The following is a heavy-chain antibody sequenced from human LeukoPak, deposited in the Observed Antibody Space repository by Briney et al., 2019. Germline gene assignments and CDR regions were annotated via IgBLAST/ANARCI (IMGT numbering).Heavy chain of an antibody. J-gene: IGHJ4*02. V-gene: IGHV1-69*05. CDR3: ARVGCSGGSCYSTFDY. CDR2: IIPIFGTA. CDR1: GGTFSSYA. Sequence: SVKVSCKASGGTFSSYAISWVRQAPGQGLEWMGGIIPIFGTANYAQKFQGRVTITTDESTSTAYMELSSLGSEETAVYYCARVGCSGGSCYSTFDYWGQGTLVTVSS. D-gene: IGHD2-15*01.